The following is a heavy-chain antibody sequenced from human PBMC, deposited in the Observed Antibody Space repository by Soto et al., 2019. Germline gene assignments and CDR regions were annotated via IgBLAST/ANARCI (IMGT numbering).Heavy chain of an antibody. CDR1: GYTFIKYG. V-gene: IGHV1-18*01. J-gene: IGHJ6*02. CDR2: ISPYDDKT. Sequence: QVQLAQSPAEVKKPGASVRVSCKASGYTFIKYGIAWVRQAPGQGLEWMGWISPYDDKTIYAQTCQGRVTLTADRCARTVYLTLRSLKSNDPAVYYCERGGYYDNVWGKLGHDGLDKWGRGASVTVSS. CDR3: ERGGYYDNVWGKLGHDGLDK. D-gene: IGHD3-16*01.